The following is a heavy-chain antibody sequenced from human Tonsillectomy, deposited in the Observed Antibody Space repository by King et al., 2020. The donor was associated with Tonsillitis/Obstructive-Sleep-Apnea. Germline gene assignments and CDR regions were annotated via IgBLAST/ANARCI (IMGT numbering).Heavy chain of an antibody. J-gene: IGHJ6*03. CDR3: ARVGDDYTSHYYYYYYMDV. D-gene: IGHD4-11*01. Sequence: VQLVESGGGVVQPGRALRLSCAASGFTFSSYGMHWVRQAPGKGLEWGAGIWYDGSNKYYADSVKGRFTISRDNSKNTLYLQMNSLRAEDTAVYYCARVGDDYTSHYYYYYYMDVWGKGTTVTVSS. CDR1: GFTFSSYG. CDR2: IWYDGSNK. V-gene: IGHV3-33*01.